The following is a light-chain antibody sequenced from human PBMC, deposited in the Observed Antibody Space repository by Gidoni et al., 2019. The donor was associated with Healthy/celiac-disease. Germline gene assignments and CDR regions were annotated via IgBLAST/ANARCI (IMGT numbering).Light chain of an antibody. Sequence: GLTQPPSVSKGLRQTATLTCTGNSNNVGNQGAAWLQQHQGHPPKLLSYRNNNRPSGISERFSASRSGNTASLTITGLQPEDEADYYCSAWDSSLSAYVFGTGTKVTVL. CDR3: SAWDSSLSAYV. J-gene: IGLJ1*01. CDR2: RNN. CDR1: SNNVGNQG. V-gene: IGLV10-54*04.